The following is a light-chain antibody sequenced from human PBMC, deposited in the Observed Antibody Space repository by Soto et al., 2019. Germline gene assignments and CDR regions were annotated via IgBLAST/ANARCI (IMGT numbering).Light chain of an antibody. CDR1: QSVSSSY. V-gene: IGKV3-20*01. CDR3: QHYRTS. J-gene: IGKJ4*01. CDR2: GAS. Sequence: EIVLTQSPGTLSLSPGERATLSCSASQSVSSSYLAWYQQKPGQPPRLLIFGASSRATRIPDRFTGSGSGTDFTLTIPRLEPEDFAVYYCQHYRTSFGGGTKVEIK.